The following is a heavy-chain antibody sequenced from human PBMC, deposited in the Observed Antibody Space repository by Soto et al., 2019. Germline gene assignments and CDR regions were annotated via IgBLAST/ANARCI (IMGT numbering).Heavy chain of an antibody. Sequence: SETLSLTCTVSGGSISSSSYYWGWIRQPPGKGLEWIGSIYYSGSTYYNPSLKSRVTISVDTSKNQFSLKLSSVTAADTAVFYCARQSGTYYFQFDYWGQVTLVTVS. D-gene: IGHD1-26*01. J-gene: IGHJ4*02. CDR3: ARQSGTYYFQFDY. CDR1: GGSISSSSYY. CDR2: IYYSGST. V-gene: IGHV4-39*01.